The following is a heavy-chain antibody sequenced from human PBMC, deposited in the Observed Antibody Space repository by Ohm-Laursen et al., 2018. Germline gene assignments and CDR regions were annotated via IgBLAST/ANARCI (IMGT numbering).Heavy chain of an antibody. CDR2: ISSSSSYI. D-gene: IGHD3-22*01. Sequence: SLRLSCAASGFTFSSYSMNWVRQAPGKGLEWVSYISSSSSYIYYADSVKGRFTISRDNAKNSLYLQMNSLRAEDTALYYCAKVGGYDSSGYDAFDIWGQGTMVTVSS. V-gene: IGHV3-21*05. J-gene: IGHJ3*02. CDR1: GFTFSSYS. CDR3: AKVGGYDSSGYDAFDI.